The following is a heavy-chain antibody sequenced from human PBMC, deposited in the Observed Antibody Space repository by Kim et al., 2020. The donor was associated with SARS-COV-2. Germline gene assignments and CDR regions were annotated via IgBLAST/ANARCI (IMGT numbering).Heavy chain of an antibody. Sequence: AQKLQGRVTMTTDTATSTAYMELRSLRSDDTAVYYCARASPYSSGCTFDYWGQGTLVTVSS. D-gene: IGHD6-19*01. CDR3: ARASPYSSGCTFDY. V-gene: IGHV1-18*01. J-gene: IGHJ4*02.